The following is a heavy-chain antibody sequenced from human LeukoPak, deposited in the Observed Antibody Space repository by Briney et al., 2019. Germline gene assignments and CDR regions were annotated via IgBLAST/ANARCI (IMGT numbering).Heavy chain of an antibody. D-gene: IGHD1-26*01. V-gene: IGHV3-21*04. CDR3: AKEGYSGSYPGYFDY. Sequence: PGGSLRLSCAASGFTFSNYNMNWVRQAPGKGLEWVSYISSRGSYTYYADSVKGRFTISRDNSTNTVYLQMNSLRAEDTAVYYCAKEGYSGSYPGYFDYWGQGTLVTVSS. CDR1: GFTFSNYN. CDR2: ISSRGSYT. J-gene: IGHJ4*02.